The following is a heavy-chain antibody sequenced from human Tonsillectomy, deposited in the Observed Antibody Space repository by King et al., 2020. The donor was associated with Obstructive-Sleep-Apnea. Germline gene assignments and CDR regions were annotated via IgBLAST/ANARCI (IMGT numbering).Heavy chain of an antibody. CDR2: IYYSGST. CDR1: GGSISSYY. D-gene: IGHD1-26*01. CDR3: ARQGDFDAFAI. V-gene: IGHV4-59*08. Sequence: VQLQESGPGLVKPSETLSLTCTVSGGSISSYYWSWIRQPPGKGLEWIGYIYYSGSTNYNPSLKSRVTISVDTSKNQFSLKLSSVTAADTAVYYCARQGDFDAFAIWGQGTMVTVSS. J-gene: IGHJ3*02.